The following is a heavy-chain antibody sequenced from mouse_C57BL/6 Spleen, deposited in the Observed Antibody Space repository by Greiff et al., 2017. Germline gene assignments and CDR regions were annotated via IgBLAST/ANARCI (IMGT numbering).Heavy chain of an antibody. J-gene: IGHJ1*03. Sequence: EVKLLESGGGLVKPGGSLKLSCAASGFTFSSYTMSWVRQTPEKRLEWVATISGGGGNTYYPDSVKGRFTISRDNAKNTLYLQMSSLRSEDTALYYCARHGDGWYFDVWGTGTTVTASS. D-gene: IGHD3-3*01. V-gene: IGHV5-9*01. CDR3: ARHGDGWYFDV. CDR1: GFTFSSYT. CDR2: ISGGGGNT.